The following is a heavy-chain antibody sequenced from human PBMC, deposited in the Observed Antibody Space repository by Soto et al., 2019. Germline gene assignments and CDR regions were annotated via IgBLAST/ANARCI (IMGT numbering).Heavy chain of an antibody. CDR3: ARGGLTGDLRTHAFDI. J-gene: IGHJ3*02. CDR2: IIPIFGTA. D-gene: IGHD7-27*01. Sequence: QVQLVQSGAEVKKPGSSVKVSCKASGGTFSSYAISWVRQAPGQGLEWMGGIIPIFGTANYAQKFQGRVTITADESTSTAYMELSSVRSEDTAVYYCARGGLTGDLRTHAFDIWGQGTMVTVSS. CDR1: GGTFSSYA. V-gene: IGHV1-69*01.